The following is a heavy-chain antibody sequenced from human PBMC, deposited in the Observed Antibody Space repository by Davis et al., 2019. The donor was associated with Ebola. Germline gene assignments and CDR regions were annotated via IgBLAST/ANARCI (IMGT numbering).Heavy chain of an antibody. J-gene: IGHJ6*03. CDR1: GFSLSTSGMC. D-gene: IGHD3-9*01. V-gene: IGHV2-70*01. CDR2: LDWNDDK. CDR3: ARISCRPGYFDWLYSTYYYMDV. Sequence: SGPTLVKPTQTLTLTCTFSGFSLSTSGMCVSWIRQPPGKALEWLALLDWNDDKYYSTSLKTRLTISKDTSKNQVVLTMTNMDPVDTATYYCARISCRPGYFDWLYSTYYYMDVWGKGTTVTVSS.